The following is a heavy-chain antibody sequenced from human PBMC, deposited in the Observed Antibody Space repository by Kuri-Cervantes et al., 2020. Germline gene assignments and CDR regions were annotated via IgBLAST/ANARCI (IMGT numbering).Heavy chain of an antibody. CDR1: GYTFTSYA. J-gene: IGHJ3*02. CDR2: INAGNGNT. V-gene: IGHV1-3*01. D-gene: IGHD3-9*01. CDR3: ARDHLAEYYDILTGSMTASLSASPEDAFDI. Sequence: ASVKVSCKASGYTFTSYAMHWVRQAPGQRLEWMGWINAGNGNTKYSQKFQGRVTITRDTSASTAYMELSSLRSEDTAVYYCARDHLAEYYDILTGSMTASLSASPEDAFDIWGQGTMVTVSS.